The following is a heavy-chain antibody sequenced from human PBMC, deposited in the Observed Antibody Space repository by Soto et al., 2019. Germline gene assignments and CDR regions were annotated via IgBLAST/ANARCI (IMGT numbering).Heavy chain of an antibody. D-gene: IGHD6-6*01. V-gene: IGHV1-18*04. Sequence: ASVKVSCKASGYTFTSYGISWVRQAPGQGLEWMGWISAYNGNTNYAQKLQGRVTMTTDTSTSTAYMELRSLRSDDTAVYYCARGYSSSSRYYYYYGMDVWGQGTTVTVS. CDR1: GYTFTSYG. CDR3: ARGYSSSSRYYYYYGMDV. CDR2: ISAYNGNT. J-gene: IGHJ6*02.